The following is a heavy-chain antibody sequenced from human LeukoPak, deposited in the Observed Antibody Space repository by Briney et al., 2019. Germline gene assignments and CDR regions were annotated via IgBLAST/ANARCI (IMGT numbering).Heavy chain of an antibody. CDR3: ASAKGYSSGWHFDY. V-gene: IGHV4-59*01. D-gene: IGHD6-19*01. J-gene: IGHJ4*02. Sequence: SETLSLTCTVSGGSISSNYWSWIRQPPGKGLEWIGYISYSGSTNYNPSLKSRVTISVDTSKNRFSLKLSSVTAADTAVYYCASAKGYSSGWHFDYWGQGTLVTVSS. CDR1: GGSISSNY. CDR2: ISYSGST.